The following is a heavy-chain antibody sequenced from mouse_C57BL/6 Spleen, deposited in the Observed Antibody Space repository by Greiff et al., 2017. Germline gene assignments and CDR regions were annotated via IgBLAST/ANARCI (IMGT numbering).Heavy chain of an antibody. D-gene: IGHD3-2*02. J-gene: IGHJ4*01. CDR3: ARESSEAMDY. CDR1: GYTFTDYY. CDR2: INPYNGGT. V-gene: IGHV1-19*01. Sequence: EVQLQQSGPVLVKPGASVKMSCKASGYTFTDYYMNWVKQSHGKSLEWIGVINPYNGGTSYNQKFEGKATLTVDKSSSTAYMELNSLTSEDSAVYYCARESSEAMDYWGQGTSVTVSS.